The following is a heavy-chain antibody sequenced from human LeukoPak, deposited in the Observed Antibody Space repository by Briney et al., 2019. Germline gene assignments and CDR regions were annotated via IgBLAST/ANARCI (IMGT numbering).Heavy chain of an antibody. J-gene: IGHJ4*02. CDR1: GFTFSRHS. Sequence: GGSPRLSCAASGFTFSRHSMNWVRQAPGKGLEWVSYISSSGSTIYYADSVKGRFTISRDNAKNSLYLQMNSLRAEDTAVYYCARDSDYDYVWGSYRPHYFDYWGQGTLVTVSS. V-gene: IGHV3-48*04. CDR2: ISSSGSTI. D-gene: IGHD3-16*02. CDR3: ARDSDYDYVWGSYRPHYFDY.